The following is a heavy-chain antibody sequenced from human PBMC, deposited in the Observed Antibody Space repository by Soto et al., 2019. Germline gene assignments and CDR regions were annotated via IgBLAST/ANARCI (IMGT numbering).Heavy chain of an antibody. CDR2: IYHSGST. CDR1: GGSLSSSNW. D-gene: IGHD3-10*01. CDR3: ARDLQGSGIFYYGMDV. Sequence: TSETLSLTCAVSGGSLSSSNWWSWVRPPPGKGLEWIGEIYHSGSTNYNPSLKSRVTISVDTSKNQFSLKLTSVTAADTAVYYCARDLQGSGIFYYGMDVWGQGTTVTVS. V-gene: IGHV4-4*02. J-gene: IGHJ6*02.